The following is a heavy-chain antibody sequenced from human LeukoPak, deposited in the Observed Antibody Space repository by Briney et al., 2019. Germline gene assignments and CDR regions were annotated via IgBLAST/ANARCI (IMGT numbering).Heavy chain of an antibody. J-gene: IGHJ4*02. CDR2: INHSGST. Sequence: PSETLSLTCAVYGGPFSGYYWSWIRQPPGKGLEWIGEINHSGSTNYNPSLKSRVTISVDTSKNQFSLKLSSVTAADTAVYYCARRYYYDSSGYYYFDYWGQGTLVTVSS. CDR1: GGPFSGYY. D-gene: IGHD3-22*01. CDR3: ARRYYYDSSGYYYFDY. V-gene: IGHV4-34*01.